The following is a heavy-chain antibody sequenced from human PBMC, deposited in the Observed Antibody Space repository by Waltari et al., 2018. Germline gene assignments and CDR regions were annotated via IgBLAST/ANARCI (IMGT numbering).Heavy chain of an antibody. J-gene: IGHJ4*02. CDR1: GGSISSYY. D-gene: IGHD3-10*01. V-gene: IGHV4-4*07. CDR2: IYTSGST. Sequence: QVQLQESGPGLVKPSETLSLTCTGSGGSISSYYWSWIRQPAGKGLEWFGRIYTSGSTNYNPSLKSRFTMSVDTSKNQFSLKLSSVTAADTAVYYCAGERWFGESPTKTYWGQGTLVTVSS. CDR3: AGERWFGESPTKTY.